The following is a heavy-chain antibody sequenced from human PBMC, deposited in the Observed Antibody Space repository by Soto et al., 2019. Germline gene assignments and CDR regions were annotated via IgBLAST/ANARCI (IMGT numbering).Heavy chain of an antibody. J-gene: IGHJ4*02. CDR1: GFTFSSYW. CDR3: VKALYNDVWGYYFDY. Sequence: EVQLVESGGGLVQPGGSLRLSCAASGFTFSSYWMTWVRQAPGKGLEWVANIKEDGSGKYYVDSVKGRFTISRDNTKNSLYLQLTSLRAEDTATYYCVKALYNDVWGYYFDYWGQGTLVTVSS. CDR2: IKEDGSGK. D-gene: IGHD3-10*02. V-gene: IGHV3-7*01.